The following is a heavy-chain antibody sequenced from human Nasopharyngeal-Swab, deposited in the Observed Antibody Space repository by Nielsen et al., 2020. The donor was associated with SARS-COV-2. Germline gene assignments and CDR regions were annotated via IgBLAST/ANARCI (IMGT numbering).Heavy chain of an antibody. CDR3: AKDRDSGDDSEEYYHYYGMDV. CDR1: GFTFRSYA. V-gene: IGHV3-23*01. CDR2: ISGSDHTT. J-gene: IGHJ6*02. Sequence: GESLKISCAASGFTFRSYAISWVRQAPGKGLEWVSVISGSDHTTYYADSVKGRFTISRDNSKNTLYLQMNSLRAEDTAVYYCAKDRDSGDDSEEYYHYYGMDVWGQGAPVTVSS. D-gene: IGHD5-12*01.